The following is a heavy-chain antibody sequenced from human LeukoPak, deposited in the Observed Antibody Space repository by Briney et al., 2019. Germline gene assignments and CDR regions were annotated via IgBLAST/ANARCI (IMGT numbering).Heavy chain of an antibody. Sequence: ASVKVSCKASGYTFTSYYMHWVRQAPGQGLEWMGIINPSGGSTSYAQKFQGRVTMTRDTSTSTVYMELSSLRSVDTAVYYCARTRSSRITMVRGVSASTDLDYWGQGTLVTVSS. D-gene: IGHD3-10*01. CDR3: ARTRSSRITMVRGVSASTDLDY. CDR1: GYTFTSYY. V-gene: IGHV1-46*01. J-gene: IGHJ4*02. CDR2: INPSGGST.